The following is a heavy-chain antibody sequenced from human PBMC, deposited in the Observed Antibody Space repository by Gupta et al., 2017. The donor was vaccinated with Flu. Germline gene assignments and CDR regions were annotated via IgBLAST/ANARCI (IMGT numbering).Heavy chain of an antibody. CDR3: AKRRSGVTTSYCFDY. V-gene: IGHV3-23*01. D-gene: IGHD4-17*01. Sequence: SWVRQAPGKGLEWVSAISGSGGSTYYADAVKGRFTISRDNSKNTLYLQMNSLRAEDTAVYYCAKRRSGVTTSYCFDYWGQGTLVTVSS. J-gene: IGHJ4*02. CDR2: ISGSGGST.